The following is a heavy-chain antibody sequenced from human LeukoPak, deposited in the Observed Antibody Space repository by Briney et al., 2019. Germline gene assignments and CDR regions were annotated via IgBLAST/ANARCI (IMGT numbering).Heavy chain of an antibody. CDR1: GFTFSDHY. Sequence: GGSLRLSCVVSGFTFSDHYLDWVRQSPGRGLEWVGRSRIKADGYITQYAAPVKERSTISRDESKDSLFLQMNSLKTEDTAMYYCVRGLNSFDLWGQGTPVTVSS. D-gene: IGHD2/OR15-2a*01. CDR2: SRIKADGYIT. V-gene: IGHV3-72*01. J-gene: IGHJ4*02. CDR3: VRGLNSFDL.